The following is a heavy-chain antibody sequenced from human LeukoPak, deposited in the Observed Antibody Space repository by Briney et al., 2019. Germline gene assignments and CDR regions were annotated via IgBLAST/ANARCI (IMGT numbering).Heavy chain of an antibody. D-gene: IGHD2-2*02. Sequence: GGSLRLSCAASGFTFSSNWMHWVRQALGKGLVWVSRISSDGSSTTYADSVKGRFTISRDNAKNTLYLQMNSLRAEDTAVYYCAKGRRIVVVPAAIYLDYWGQGTLVTVSS. CDR3: AKGRRIVVVPAAIYLDY. V-gene: IGHV3-74*01. CDR1: GFTFSSNW. CDR2: ISSDGSST. J-gene: IGHJ4*02.